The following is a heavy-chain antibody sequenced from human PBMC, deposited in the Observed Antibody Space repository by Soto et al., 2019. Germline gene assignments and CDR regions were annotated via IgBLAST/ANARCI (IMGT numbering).Heavy chain of an antibody. CDR3: ARHGLGYCSGGSCDEGAFDI. CDR1: GYSFTSYW. J-gene: IGHJ3*02. CDR2: IYPGDSDT. D-gene: IGHD2-15*01. V-gene: IGHV5-51*01. Sequence: GESLKISCKGSGYSFTSYWIGWVRQMPGKGLEWMGIIYPGDSDTRYSPSFQGQVTISADKSISTAYLQRSSLKASDTAMYYCARHGLGYCSGGSCDEGAFDIWGQGTMVTVSS.